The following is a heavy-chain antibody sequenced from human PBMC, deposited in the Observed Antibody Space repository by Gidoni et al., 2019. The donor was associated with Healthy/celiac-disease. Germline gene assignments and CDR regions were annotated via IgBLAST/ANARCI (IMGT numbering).Heavy chain of an antibody. CDR1: GFTFSSYW. D-gene: IGHD6-13*01. Sequence: EVQLVESGGGLVQPGGSLRLSCAASGFTFSSYWMSWVRQAPGKGLEWVANIKQDGSEKYYVDSVKGRFTISRDNAKNSLYLQMNSLRAEDTAVYYCARRTGYSSSWYSYYFDYWGQGTLVTVSS. V-gene: IGHV3-7*03. CDR3: ARRTGYSSSWYSYYFDY. CDR2: IKQDGSEK. J-gene: IGHJ4*02.